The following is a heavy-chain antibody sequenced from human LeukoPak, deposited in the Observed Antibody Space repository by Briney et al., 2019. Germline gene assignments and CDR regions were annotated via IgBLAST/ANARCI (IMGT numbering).Heavy chain of an antibody. CDR1: GGSISSYY. D-gene: IGHD1-1*01. V-gene: IGHV4-59*01. CDR2: VSYSGST. J-gene: IGHJ5*02. CDR3: AREGTAGTNLNWFDA. Sequence: SETLSLTCTVPGGSISSYYWSWIRQPPGKGLECIWYVSYSGSTNFNPSLKSRVTISVDTSKNQFSLKLSSVTAADTAVYYCAREGTAGTNLNWFDAWGQGTLVTVSS.